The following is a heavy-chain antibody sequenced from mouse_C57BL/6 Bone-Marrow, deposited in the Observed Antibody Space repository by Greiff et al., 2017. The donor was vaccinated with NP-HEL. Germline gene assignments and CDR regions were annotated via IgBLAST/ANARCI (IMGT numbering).Heavy chain of an antibody. Sequence: DVKLQESGPGLVKPSQSLSLTCSVTGYSITSGYYWNWIRQFPGNKLEWMGYISYDGSNNYNPSLKNRISITRDTSKNQFFLKLNSVTTEDTATYYCARGGVVAPFDYCGQGTTLTVSS. CDR2: ISYDGSN. CDR1: GYSITSGYY. V-gene: IGHV3-6*01. J-gene: IGHJ2*01. D-gene: IGHD1-1*01. CDR3: ARGGVVAPFDY.